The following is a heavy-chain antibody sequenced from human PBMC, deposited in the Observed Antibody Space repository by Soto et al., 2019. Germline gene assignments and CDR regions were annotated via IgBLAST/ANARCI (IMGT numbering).Heavy chain of an antibody. CDR2: ISISSSTI. J-gene: IGHJ5*02. Sequence: EVQLVESGGGLVQPGGSLRLSCAASGFTFSTYSMNWVRQAPGKGLEWVSYISISSSTIYYADSVKGRFTISGDNAKNSLYLQMNRLRAADTAVYYCARDGDSSGWYNWFDPWGQGTLVTVSS. D-gene: IGHD3-22*01. CDR3: ARDGDSSGWYNWFDP. CDR1: GFTFSTYS. V-gene: IGHV3-48*01.